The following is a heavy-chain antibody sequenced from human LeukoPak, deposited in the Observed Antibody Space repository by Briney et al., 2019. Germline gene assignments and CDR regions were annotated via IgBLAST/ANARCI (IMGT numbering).Heavy chain of an antibody. V-gene: IGHV3-23*01. Sequence: GGSLRLSCAASGFTFSSYAMSWVRQAPGKGLEWVSAISGSGGSTYYADSVKGRFTISRDNSKNTLYPQMNSLRAEDTAVYYCAKAHYYDGGVDYWGQGTLVTVSS. J-gene: IGHJ4*02. CDR2: ISGSGGST. D-gene: IGHD3-22*01. CDR1: GFTFSSYA. CDR3: AKAHYYDGGVDY.